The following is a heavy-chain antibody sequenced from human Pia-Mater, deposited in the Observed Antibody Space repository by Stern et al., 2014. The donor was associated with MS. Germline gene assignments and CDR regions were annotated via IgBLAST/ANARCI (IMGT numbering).Heavy chain of an antibody. Sequence: EVHLVESGGVVVQPGGSLRLSCAASGFTFDDYTMHWVRQAPGKGLEWVSLIRWDGGSTYYADSVKGRFTISRDNSKNSLYLQMNSLRTEDTALYYCAKPITMIVVAESSYFYYWGQGTLVTVSS. CDR2: IRWDGGST. D-gene: IGHD3-22*01. CDR1: GFTFDDYT. J-gene: IGHJ4*02. CDR3: AKPITMIVVAESSYFYY. V-gene: IGHV3-43*01.